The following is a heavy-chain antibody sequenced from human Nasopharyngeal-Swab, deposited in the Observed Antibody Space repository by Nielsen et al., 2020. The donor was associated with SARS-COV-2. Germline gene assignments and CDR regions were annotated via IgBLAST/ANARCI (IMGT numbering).Heavy chain of an antibody. V-gene: IGHV3-7*01. Sequence: GESLKISCAASGFTFSSYWMSWVRQAPGKGLEWVANIKQDGSEKYYVASVKGRFTISRDNAKNSLYLQMNSLRAEDTAVYYCARDGYCSSTSCVSQSYYYYYGMDVWGQGTTVTVSS. D-gene: IGHD2-2*03. CDR2: IKQDGSEK. CDR3: ARDGYCSSTSCVSQSYYYYYGMDV. J-gene: IGHJ6*02. CDR1: GFTFSSYW.